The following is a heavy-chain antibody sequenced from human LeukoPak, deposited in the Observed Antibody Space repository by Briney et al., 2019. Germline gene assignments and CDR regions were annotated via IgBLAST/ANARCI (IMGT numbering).Heavy chain of an antibody. J-gene: IGHJ5*02. CDR2: INHSGST. D-gene: IGHD2-2*02. Sequence: NPSETLSLTCAVYGGSFSGYYWSWIRQPPGKGLEWIGEINHSGSTNYNPSLKSRVTISVDPSKNQFSLKLSSVTAADTAVYYCARETPNYCSSTSCYTGWFDPWGQGTLVTVSS. CDR1: GGSFSGYY. CDR3: ARETPNYCSSTSCYTGWFDP. V-gene: IGHV4-34*01.